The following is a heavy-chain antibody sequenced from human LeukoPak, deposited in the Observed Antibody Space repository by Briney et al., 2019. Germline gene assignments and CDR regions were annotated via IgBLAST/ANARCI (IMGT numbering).Heavy chain of an antibody. CDR3: ARQAPGYSYGYVY. V-gene: IGHV4-39*01. CDR2: IYFSGSS. Sequence: PSETLSLTCTVSGGSISSSSHYWGWIRQPPGKGLEWVGSIYFSGSSYYNPSLKSRVTISVDTSKNHFSLKLSSVTAADTAVYYCARQAPGYSYGYVYWGQGTLVTVSS. J-gene: IGHJ4*02. CDR1: GGSISSSSHY. D-gene: IGHD5-18*01.